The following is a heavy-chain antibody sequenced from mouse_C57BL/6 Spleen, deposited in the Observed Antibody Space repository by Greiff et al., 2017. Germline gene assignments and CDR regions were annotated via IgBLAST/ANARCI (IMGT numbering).Heavy chain of an antibody. J-gene: IGHJ2*01. V-gene: IGHV10-1*01. CDR1: GFSFNTYA. CDR2: IRSKSNNYAT. D-gene: IGHD2-4*01. Sequence: EVQRVESGGGLVQPKGSLKLSCAASGFSFNTYAMNWVRQAPGKGLEWVARIRSKSNNYATYYADSVKDRFTISRDDSESMLYLQMNNLKTEDTAMYYCVRDYLYFDYWGQGTTLTVSS. CDR3: VRDYLYFDY.